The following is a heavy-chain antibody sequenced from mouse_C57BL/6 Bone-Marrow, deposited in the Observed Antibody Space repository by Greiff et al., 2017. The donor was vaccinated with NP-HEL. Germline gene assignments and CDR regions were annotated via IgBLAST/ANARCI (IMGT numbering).Heavy chain of an antibody. J-gene: IGHJ3*01. V-gene: IGHV1-81*01. CDR3: ARWLYQPGGFAY. D-gene: IGHD2-2*01. Sequence: QVQLQQSGAELARPGASVKLSCKASGYTFTSYGISWVKQRTGQGLEWIGEIYPRSGNTYYNEKFKGKATLTADKSSSTAYMELRSLTSEDSAVYFCARWLYQPGGFAYWGQGTLVTVSA. CDR1: GYTFTSYG. CDR2: IYPRSGNT.